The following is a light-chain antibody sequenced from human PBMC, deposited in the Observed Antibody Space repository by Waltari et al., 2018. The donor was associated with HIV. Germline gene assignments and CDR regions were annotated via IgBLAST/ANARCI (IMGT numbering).Light chain of an antibody. J-gene: IGKJ3*01. CDR2: GAS. V-gene: IGKV3-15*01. Sequence: EIVMTQSPVTLSMSPGERATLSCRASQSVSTNLAWYQQKPGQAPRLLIYGASTRATGIPARFSGSGSGTEFTLTISSLQSEDFAVYYCQQYNNWPGITFGPGTKVDIK. CDR1: QSVSTN. CDR3: QQYNNWPGIT.